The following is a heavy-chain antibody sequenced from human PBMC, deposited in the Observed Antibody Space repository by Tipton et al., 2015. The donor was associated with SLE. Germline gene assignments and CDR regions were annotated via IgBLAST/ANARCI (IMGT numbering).Heavy chain of an antibody. D-gene: IGHD2-8*01. CDR1: GGSISSYY. CDR2: IYDSGST. J-gene: IGHJ4*02. V-gene: IGHV4-59*12. CDR3: VRLRSKVLIDY. Sequence: TLSLTCTVSGGSISSYYWSWIRQPPGKGLEWIGYIYDSGSTNYNPSLKSRVTISVDTSKNQFSLEVRSVTAADTAVYYCVRLRSKVLIDYWGQGTLVTVSS.